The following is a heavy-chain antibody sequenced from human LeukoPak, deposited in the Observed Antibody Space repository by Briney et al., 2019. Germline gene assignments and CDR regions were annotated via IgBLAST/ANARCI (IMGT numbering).Heavy chain of an antibody. V-gene: IGHV4-38-2*01. CDR1: GYSISSGYY. J-gene: IGHJ4*02. CDR2: IYHSGST. CDR3: ASTDSSGYYSYYFDY. Sequence: PSETLSLTCAISGYSISSGYYWGWIRQPPGKGLEWIGSIYHSGSTYYNPSLKSRVTISVDTSKNQLSLKLSSVTAADTAVYYCASTDSSGYYSYYFDYWGQGTLVTVSS. D-gene: IGHD3-22*01.